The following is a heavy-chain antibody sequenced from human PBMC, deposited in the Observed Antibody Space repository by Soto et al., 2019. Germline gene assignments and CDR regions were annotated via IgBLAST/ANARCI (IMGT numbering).Heavy chain of an antibody. CDR1: GDSITSGGYY. CDR2: IYGSGGSGST. Sequence: SETLSLTCTVTGDSITSGGYYWSWIRQHPGKGLEWLGYIYGSGGSGSTLYNPSLKSGITVSVDTSKTQVSLNLSSVTVADTAVYFCARQPARYFSGIDYWGQGSLVTVSS. J-gene: IGHJ4*02. D-gene: IGHD3-9*01. CDR3: ARQPARYFSGIDY. V-gene: IGHV4-31*03.